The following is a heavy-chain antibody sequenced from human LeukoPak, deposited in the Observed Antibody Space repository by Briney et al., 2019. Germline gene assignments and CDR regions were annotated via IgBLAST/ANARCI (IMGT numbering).Heavy chain of an antibody. J-gene: IGHJ4*02. CDR1: GYSISSGYF. D-gene: IGHD4-17*01. CDR3: ARAGYGDSDFDY. Sequence: PSETLSLTCSVSGYSISSGYFWGWIRQFPGKGLEWIGAVYHIGNTYYNPSLKSRVTISLDTSKNQFSLKLTSVTAADTAVYYCARAGYGDSDFDYWGQGTLVTVSS. V-gene: IGHV4-38-2*02. CDR2: VYHIGNT.